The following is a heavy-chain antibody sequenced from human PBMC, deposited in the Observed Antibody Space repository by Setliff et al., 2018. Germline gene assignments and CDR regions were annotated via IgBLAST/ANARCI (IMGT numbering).Heavy chain of an antibody. V-gene: IGHV3-49*04. D-gene: IGHD2-2*02. CDR1: GFTFGDYA. CDR2: IRSKAYGGTT. J-gene: IGHJ6*03. CDR3: TRSPYQLLYFYYYYYMDV. Sequence: HPGGSLRLSCTASGFTFGDYAMSWVRQAPGKGLEWVGFIRSKAYGGTTEYAASVKGRFTISRDDSKSIAYLQMNSLKTEDTAVYYCTRSPYQLLYFYYYYYMDVWGKGTTVTVSS.